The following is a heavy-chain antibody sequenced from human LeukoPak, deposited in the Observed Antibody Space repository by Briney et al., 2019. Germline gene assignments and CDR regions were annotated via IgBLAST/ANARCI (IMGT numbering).Heavy chain of an antibody. J-gene: IGHJ4*02. CDR3: AKNPVQLLSFGESFHFDY. D-gene: IGHD3-10*01. Sequence: GGSLRLSCAASGFTFSSYAMSWVRQAPGKGLEWVSAISGSGGSTYYADSVKGRFTISRDNSKNTLYLQMNSLRAEDTAVYYCAKNPVQLLSFGESFHFDYWGQGTLVTVSS. CDR2: ISGSGGST. V-gene: IGHV3-23*01. CDR1: GFTFSSYA.